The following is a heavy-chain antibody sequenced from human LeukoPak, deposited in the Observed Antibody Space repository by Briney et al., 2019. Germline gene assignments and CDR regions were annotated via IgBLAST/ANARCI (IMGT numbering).Heavy chain of an antibody. J-gene: IGHJ6*02. Sequence: GGSLRLSCAASGFTFSSYWMHWVRQAPGKGLVWVSRMKSDGSSTSYADSVKGRFTISRDNAKNTLYLQMNSLRAEDTAVYYCARGNYYGMDVCAQGPTVPVSS. CDR1: GFTFSSYW. CDR3: ARGNYYGMDV. CDR2: MKSDGSST. V-gene: IGHV3-74*01. D-gene: IGHD5-24*01.